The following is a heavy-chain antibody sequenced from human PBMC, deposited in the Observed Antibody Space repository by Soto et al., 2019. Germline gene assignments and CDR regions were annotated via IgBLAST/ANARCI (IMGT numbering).Heavy chain of an antibody. Sequence: WGSLILSCAASGFPFSTSGMHWIRQAPGKGLEWVAMTSHDGGGTYYVDSVKGRFTISGDTDKNTLHLQMDSLRPEDTATYYCAKDWGSNGWYNWFDRWGDGNRVTVS. D-gene: IGHD2-2*01. V-gene: IGHV3-30*18. CDR1: GFPFSTSG. CDR3: AKDWGSNGWYNWFDR. J-gene: IGHJ5*02. CDR2: TSHDGGGT.